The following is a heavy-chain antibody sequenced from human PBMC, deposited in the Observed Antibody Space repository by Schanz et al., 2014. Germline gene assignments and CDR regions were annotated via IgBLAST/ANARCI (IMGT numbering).Heavy chain of an antibody. V-gene: IGHV1-8*01. CDR3: ARGPSQGYSYGHNIGAYYYGMDV. CDR1: GGTFSSFG. CDR2: INPSGGGT. Sequence: VQLEQSGAEVKKPGSSVKVSCKASGGTFSSFGINWVRQAPGQGLEWMGIINPSGGGTSYALRFQDRVTMTRNTSISTAYMELNSLTSEDTAVYYCARGPSQGYSYGHNIGAYYYGMDVWGQGTTVTVSS. D-gene: IGHD5-18*01. J-gene: IGHJ6*02.